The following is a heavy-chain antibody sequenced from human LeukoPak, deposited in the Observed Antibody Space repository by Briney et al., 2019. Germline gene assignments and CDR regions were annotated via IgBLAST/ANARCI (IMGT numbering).Heavy chain of an antibody. J-gene: IGHJ4*02. D-gene: IGHD2-8*01. CDR2: INTNTENP. CDR1: GYTFTSYA. V-gene: IGHV7-4-1*02. Sequence: ASVKVSCKASGYTFTSYAMTWVRQAPGQGLEWMGWINTNTENPAYAQGFTGRFVSSLDTSVSTAYLQINSLKTEDTAVYYCARMGYCTRATCGGAFDFWGQGTLVTVSS. CDR3: ARMGYCTRATCGGAFDF.